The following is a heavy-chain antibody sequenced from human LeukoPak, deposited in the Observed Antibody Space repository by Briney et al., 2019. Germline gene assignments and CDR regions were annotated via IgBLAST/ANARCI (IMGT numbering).Heavy chain of an antibody. CDR3: ARGGTGDLSY. CDR1: GDSISSTNW. J-gene: IGHJ4*02. Sequence: SGTLSLTCAVSGDSISSTNWWSWVRQPPGKGLEWIGEIYHSGSTNYNPSLKSRVTISVDKPKNQFSLRLSSVTAADTAVYYCARGGTGDLSYWGQGTLVVVSS. CDR2: IYHSGST. D-gene: IGHD7-27*01. V-gene: IGHV4-4*02.